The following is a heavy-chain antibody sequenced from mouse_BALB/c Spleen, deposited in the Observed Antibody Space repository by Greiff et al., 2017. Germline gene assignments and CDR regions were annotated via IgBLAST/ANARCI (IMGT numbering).Heavy chain of an antibody. V-gene: IGHV7-1*02. Sequence: EVHLVESGGGLVQPGGSLRLSCATSGFTFSAFYMEWVRQPPGKRLEWIAASRNKANDYTTEYSASVKGRFIVSRDTSQSILYLQMNALRAEDTAIYYCARDADVLGMDYWGQGTSVTVSS. D-gene: IGHD2-10*02. CDR3: ARDADVLGMDY. CDR2: SRNKANDYTT. J-gene: IGHJ4*01. CDR1: GFTFSAFY.